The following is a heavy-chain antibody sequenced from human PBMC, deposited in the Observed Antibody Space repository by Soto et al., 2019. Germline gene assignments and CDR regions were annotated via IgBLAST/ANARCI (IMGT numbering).Heavy chain of an antibody. CDR1: GYTFTSYY. CDR3: ARQPYGSGSYYNKIGYYGMDV. V-gene: IGHV1-46*01. Sequence: QVQLVQSGAEVKKPGASVKVSCKASGYTFTSYYMHWVRQAPGQGLEWMGIINPSGGSTSYAQKFQGRVTMTRDTSTSTVYMELSSLRSEDTAVYYCARQPYGSGSYYNKIGYYGMDVWGQGTTVTVSS. J-gene: IGHJ6*02. D-gene: IGHD3-10*01. CDR2: INPSGGST.